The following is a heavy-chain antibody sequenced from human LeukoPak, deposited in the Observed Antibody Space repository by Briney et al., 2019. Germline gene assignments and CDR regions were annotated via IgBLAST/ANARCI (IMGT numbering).Heavy chain of an antibody. CDR1: GFTFSSYG. J-gene: IGHJ4*02. CDR2: ISGSGGST. Sequence: GGSLRLSCAASGFTFSSYGMSWVRQAPGKGLEWVSAISGSGGSTYYADSVNGRFTVSRDNSKNTLYLQMNSLRAEDTAVYYCAREASGYPNYFDYWGQGTLVTVSS. V-gene: IGHV3-23*01. D-gene: IGHD6-25*01. CDR3: AREASGYPNYFDY.